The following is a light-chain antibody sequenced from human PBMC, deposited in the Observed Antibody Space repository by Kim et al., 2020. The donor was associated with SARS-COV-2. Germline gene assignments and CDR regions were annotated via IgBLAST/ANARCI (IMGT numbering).Light chain of an antibody. J-gene: IGKJ5*01. CDR3: LQHRSYPIT. Sequence: ESVGGRVTITGRASQGIRKDFAGYQQKPGKAPKRLIYGASSLQSGVPSRFSGSGSGTEFTLTITSLQPEDFATYYCLQHRSYPITFGQGTRLEIK. V-gene: IGKV1-17*01. CDR2: GAS. CDR1: QGIRKD.